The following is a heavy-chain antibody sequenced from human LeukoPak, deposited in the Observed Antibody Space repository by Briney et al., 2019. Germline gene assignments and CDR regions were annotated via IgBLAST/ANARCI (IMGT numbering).Heavy chain of an antibody. D-gene: IGHD1-7*01. J-gene: IGHJ4*02. Sequence: GGSLSLSCAASGFTFSIYSMNWVRQAPGRGLEWLSYIGSSGTTAYYADSVKGRFTISRENAKNLLFLQMNSLRAEDTAVYYCARMNYVSTGWGAPFDNWGQGTLVTVSS. V-gene: IGHV3-48*04. CDR3: ARMNYVSTGWGAPFDN. CDR2: IGSSGTTA. CDR1: GFTFSIYS.